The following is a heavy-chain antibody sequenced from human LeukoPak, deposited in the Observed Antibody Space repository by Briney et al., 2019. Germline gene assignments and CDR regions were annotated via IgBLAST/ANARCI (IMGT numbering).Heavy chain of an antibody. CDR3: ARGLHCSSTSCYTKHGFDY. V-gene: IGHV4-34*01. CDR2: INHSGST. Sequence: SETLSLTCAVYGGSFSGYYWSWIRQPPGKGLEWIGEINHSGSTNYNPSLKSRVTISVDTSKNQFSLKLSSVTAADTAVYYCARGLHCSSTSCYTKHGFDYWGQGTLVTVSS. J-gene: IGHJ4*02. CDR1: GGSFSGYY. D-gene: IGHD2-2*02.